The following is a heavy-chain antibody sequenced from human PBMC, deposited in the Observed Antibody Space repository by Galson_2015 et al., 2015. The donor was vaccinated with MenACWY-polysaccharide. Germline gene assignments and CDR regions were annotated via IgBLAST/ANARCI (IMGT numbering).Heavy chain of an antibody. J-gene: IGHJ5*02. Sequence: SETLSLTCTVSGGSVNSINYYWAWLRQPPGEGLEWIGYIYYSGRTNYNPSLKSRVTISLDTPNNQFSLRLNSVTAADTAVYYCATEGFRGGRFGWLGPWARGSLVP. D-gene: IGHD3-10*01. CDR2: IYYSGRT. CDR1: GGSVNSINYY. CDR3: ATEGFRGGRFGWLGP. V-gene: IGHV4-61*01.